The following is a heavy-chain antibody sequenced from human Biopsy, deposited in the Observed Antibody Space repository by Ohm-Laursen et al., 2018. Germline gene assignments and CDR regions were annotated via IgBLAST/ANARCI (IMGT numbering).Heavy chain of an antibody. CDR1: GYTLTELS. D-gene: IGHD3-10*01. J-gene: IGHJ4*02. Sequence: ASVKVSCKVSGYTLTELSIHWVRQTGGKGLEWMGGFDREERKTVYAEKFQGRVTMTEDTSTDTVYMEVTSLRSDDTAVYYCSTGPYYDTRFYYNVRPFDFWGQGTLVTVSS. CDR3: STGPYYDTRFYYNVRPFDF. CDR2: FDREERKT. V-gene: IGHV1-24*01.